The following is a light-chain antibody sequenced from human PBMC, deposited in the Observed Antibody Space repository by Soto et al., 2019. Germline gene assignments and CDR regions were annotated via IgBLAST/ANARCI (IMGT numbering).Light chain of an antibody. CDR2: DVS. CDR1: SSDVGGYNY. J-gene: IGLJ1*01. Sequence: QSALTQPRSVSGSPGQSVTISCTGTSSDVGGYNYVSWYQQHPGKAPKLMIYDVSKRPSGVPDRFSGSKSGNTASLTISGLQAEDVADYYCCSDAGSYTYVFGTGTKLTVL. CDR3: CSDAGSYTYV. V-gene: IGLV2-11*01.